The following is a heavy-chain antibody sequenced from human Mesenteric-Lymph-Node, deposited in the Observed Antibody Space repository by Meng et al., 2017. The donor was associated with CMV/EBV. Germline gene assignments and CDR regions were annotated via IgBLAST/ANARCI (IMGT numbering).Heavy chain of an antibody. CDR1: GFTVSSNY. Sequence: GGSLRLSCAASGFTVSSNYMSWVRQAPGKGLEWVSVIDSVGSTYYADSVKGRFTISRDNSKNTLYLQMNSLRAEDTAVYYCASGIAPYFDYWGQGTLVTVSS. CDR2: IDSVGST. V-gene: IGHV3-53*01. J-gene: IGHJ4*02. CDR3: ASGIAPYFDY. D-gene: IGHD6-13*01.